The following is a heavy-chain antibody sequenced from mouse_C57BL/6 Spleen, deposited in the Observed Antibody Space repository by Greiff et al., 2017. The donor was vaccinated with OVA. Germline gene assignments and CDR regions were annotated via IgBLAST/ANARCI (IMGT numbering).Heavy chain of an antibody. CDR2: IWSGGST. V-gene: IGHV2-2*01. Sequence: VMLVESGPGLVQPSQSLSITCTVSGFSLTSYGVHWVRQSPGKGLEWLGVIWSGGSTDYNAAFISRLSISKDNSKSQVFFKMNSLQADDTAIYYCARKPWGAYWYFDVWGTGTTVTVSS. CDR3: ARKPWGAYWYFDV. CDR1: GFSLTSYG. J-gene: IGHJ1*03.